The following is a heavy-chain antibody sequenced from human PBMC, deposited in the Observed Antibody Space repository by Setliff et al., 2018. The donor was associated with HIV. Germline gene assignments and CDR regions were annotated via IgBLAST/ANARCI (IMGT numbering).Heavy chain of an antibody. CDR3: ARSGLAAASDY. J-gene: IGHJ4*02. D-gene: IGHD6-13*01. V-gene: IGHV4-59*11. CDR2: IYYSGST. CDR1: GGSISCHY. Sequence: PSETLSLTCIVSGGSISCHYWSWIRQPPGKGLEWIGSIYYSGSTNYNPSLKSRVTISVDTSKNQFSLKLNSVTAADTAVYFCARSGLAAASDYWGQGMLVTVSS.